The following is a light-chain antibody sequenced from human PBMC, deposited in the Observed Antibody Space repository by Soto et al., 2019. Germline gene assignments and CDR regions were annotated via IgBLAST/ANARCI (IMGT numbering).Light chain of an antibody. CDR1: QGISSY. CDR2: AAS. V-gene: IGKV1-9*01. CDR3: QQLNSFPIT. Sequence: DIQLTQSPSFLSASVGGRVTITCRASQGISSYLAWYQQKPGKAPKLLIYAASTLQSGVPSRFSGHGSGTEFHLTISSLQPEDFATYNSQQLNSFPITFGQGTRLEIK. J-gene: IGKJ5*01.